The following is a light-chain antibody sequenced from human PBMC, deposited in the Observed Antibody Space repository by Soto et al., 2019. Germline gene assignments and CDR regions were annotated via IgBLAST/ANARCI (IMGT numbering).Light chain of an antibody. CDR1: SSDVGGYSY. V-gene: IGLV2-14*03. CDR3: SSYTSTSTVV. Sequence: QSVLTQPASVSGSPGQSITISCTGTSSDVGGYSYVSWYQQHPGKAPKLMIYDVSNRPSGVSNRFSGSKSGNTASLTISGLQAEDEAHYYCSSYTSTSTVVFGGGTQLTVL. CDR2: DVS. J-gene: IGLJ2*01.